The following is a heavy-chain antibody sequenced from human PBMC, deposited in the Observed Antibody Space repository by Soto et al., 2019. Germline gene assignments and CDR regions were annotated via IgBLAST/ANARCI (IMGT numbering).Heavy chain of an antibody. D-gene: IGHD1-26*01. CDR3: AKAVVGATTPHDYYYGMDV. Sequence: EVQLVESGGGLVQPGRSLRLSCAASGFTFDDYAMHWVRQAPGKGLEWVSGISWNSGSIGYADSVKGRFTISRDNAKNSLYLQMNSLRAEDTALYYCAKAVVGATTPHDYYYGMDVWGQVTTVTVSS. CDR2: ISWNSGSI. CDR1: GFTFDDYA. J-gene: IGHJ6*02. V-gene: IGHV3-9*01.